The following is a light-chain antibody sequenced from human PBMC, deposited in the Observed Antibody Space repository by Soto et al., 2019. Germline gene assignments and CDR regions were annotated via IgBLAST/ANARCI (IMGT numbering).Light chain of an antibody. CDR2: GAS. CDR3: HQATSGLRT. J-gene: IGKJ1*01. V-gene: IGKV3-15*01. CDR1: QNVATN. Sequence: IVMTQSPATLSMSPGDRATLSYTASQNVATNVAWYQQKPGQAHRLLLYGASIRATGVAAKFSGSGSGTEFTLAIDSLQTDDFAVFYCHQATSGLRTFGRGTRVEV.